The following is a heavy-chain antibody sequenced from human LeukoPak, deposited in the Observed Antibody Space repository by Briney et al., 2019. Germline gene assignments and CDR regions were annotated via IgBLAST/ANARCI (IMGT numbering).Heavy chain of an antibody. CDR1: GFTFSSYE. D-gene: IGHD1-26*01. V-gene: IGHV3-48*03. CDR3: AREGTGSGDSFNI. CDR2: ISSSNSTI. Sequence: GGYLRRSCAASGFTFSSYEMNWVRQAPGKGLEWVSYISSSNSTIYYADSVKVPITIFRDNAKNSLYLRRNRLRAEDTAVYYCAREGTGSGDSFNIWGQGTMVTVSS. J-gene: IGHJ3*02.